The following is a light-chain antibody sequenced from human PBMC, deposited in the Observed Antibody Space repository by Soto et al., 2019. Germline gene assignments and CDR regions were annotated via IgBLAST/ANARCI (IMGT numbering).Light chain of an antibody. CDR2: DVS. CDR1: SSDIGGYNY. Sequence: QSALTQPASVSGSPGQSITVSCIGTSSDIGGYNYVSWYQQHPGKAPKLMIHDVSNRPSGVSDRFSGSKSGNTASRTISGLQADDEAYYYCSSYASSNTQVFGGGTKLTVL. CDR3: SSYASSNTQV. J-gene: IGLJ2*01. V-gene: IGLV2-14*01.